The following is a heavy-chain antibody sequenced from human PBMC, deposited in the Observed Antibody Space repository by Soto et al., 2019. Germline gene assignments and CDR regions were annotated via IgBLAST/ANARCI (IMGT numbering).Heavy chain of an antibody. Sequence: ASVKVSCKASGYTFTGYYMHWVRQAPGQGLEWMGWINPNSGGTNYAQKFQGWVTMTRDTSISTAYMELSRLRSDDTAVYYCARAPTYYDIFPDYWGQGTLVTVSS. CDR3: ARAPTYYDIFPDY. D-gene: IGHD3-9*01. J-gene: IGHJ4*02. V-gene: IGHV1-2*04. CDR1: GYTFTGYY. CDR2: INPNSGGT.